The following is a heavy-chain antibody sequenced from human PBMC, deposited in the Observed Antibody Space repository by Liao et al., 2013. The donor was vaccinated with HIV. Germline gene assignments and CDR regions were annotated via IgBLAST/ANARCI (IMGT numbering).Heavy chain of an antibody. CDR1: GGSISSSDYY. CDR2: IYYTGTT. CDR3: ASGLYYFDY. D-gene: IGHD2-2*03. Sequence: QVQLQESGPGLVKPSQTLSLTCTVSGGSISSSDYYWSWIRQPPGKGLEWIGYIYYTGTTYSNPSLNSRVTISIDTSKNQFSLKLTSVTAADTAVYYCASGLYYFDYWGQGTLVTVSS. V-gene: IGHV4-30-4*08. J-gene: IGHJ4*02.